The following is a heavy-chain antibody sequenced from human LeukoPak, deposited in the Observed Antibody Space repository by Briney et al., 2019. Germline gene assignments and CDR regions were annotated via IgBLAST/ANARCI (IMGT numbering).Heavy chain of an antibody. V-gene: IGHV1-69*13. J-gene: IGHJ4*02. D-gene: IGHD5-18*01. CDR1: GGTFSSYA. CDR2: IIPIFGTA. CDR3: ARGISSGYSYGYFDY. Sequence: SVKVSCKASGGTFSSYAISWVRQAPGHGLEWMGGIIPIFGTANYAQQFQGRVTITADESMSTAYMELSGLRSEDTAVYYCARGISSGYSYGYFDYWGQGTLVTVSS.